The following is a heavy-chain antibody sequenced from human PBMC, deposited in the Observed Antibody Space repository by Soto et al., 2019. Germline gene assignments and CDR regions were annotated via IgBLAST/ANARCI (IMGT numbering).Heavy chain of an antibody. D-gene: IGHD6-19*01. CDR2: FYYSGST. V-gene: IGHV4-39*01. Sequence: SETLSLTCTVSGGSISSTSYYWVWIRQPPGKGLEWIGSFYYSGSTYYNPSLKSRVGISVDTSENQFSLKLSSVTAADTAVYYCARQVVDGTVAGTGSFDSWGQGTLVTVSS. CDR1: GGSISSTSYY. CDR3: ARQVVDGTVAGTGSFDS. J-gene: IGHJ4*02.